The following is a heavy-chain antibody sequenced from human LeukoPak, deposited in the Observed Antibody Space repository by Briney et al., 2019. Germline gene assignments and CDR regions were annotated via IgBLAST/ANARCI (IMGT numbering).Heavy chain of an antibody. CDR2: INHSGNT. Sequence: PSETLSLTCAVYGGSFSGYYWSWIRQPPGKGLEWIGEINHSGNTNYNPSLKSRVTISVDTSKNQFSLKLSSVTAADTAVYYCARGLTTVTTFNWFDPWGRGTLVIVSS. D-gene: IGHD4-17*01. J-gene: IGHJ5*02. CDR3: ARGLTTVTTFNWFDP. CDR1: GGSFSGYY. V-gene: IGHV4-34*01.